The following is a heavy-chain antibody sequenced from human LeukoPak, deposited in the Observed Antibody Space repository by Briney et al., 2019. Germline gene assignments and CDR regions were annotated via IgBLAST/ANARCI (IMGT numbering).Heavy chain of an antibody. CDR3: ARNHPQDIAVAGTGTYFDY. J-gene: IGHJ4*02. Sequence: ASVKVSCKASGYTFAGYYTHWVRQAPGQGLEWMGRINPNSGGTNYAQKFQGRATMTRDTSISTAYMELSRLRSDDTAVYYCARNHPQDIAVAGTGTYFDYWGQGTLVTVSS. V-gene: IGHV1-2*06. D-gene: IGHD6-19*01. CDR1: GYTFAGYY. CDR2: INPNSGGT.